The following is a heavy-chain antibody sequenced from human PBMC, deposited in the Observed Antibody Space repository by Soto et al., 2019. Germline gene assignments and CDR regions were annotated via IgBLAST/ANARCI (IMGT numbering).Heavy chain of an antibody. D-gene: IGHD1-1*01. CDR3: ARGSFGATGTTWPFGP. CDR2: IYPGDSDT. J-gene: IGHJ5*02. Sequence: PRGSLKISCKGSGYSFTSDWIGLVLHMPGKGLEWMGIIYPGDSDTRYSPSFQGQVTISADKSISTAYLQWSSLKASDTAMYYCARGSFGATGTTWPFGPWGQGTLVTVSS. CDR1: GYSFTSDW. V-gene: IGHV5-51*01.